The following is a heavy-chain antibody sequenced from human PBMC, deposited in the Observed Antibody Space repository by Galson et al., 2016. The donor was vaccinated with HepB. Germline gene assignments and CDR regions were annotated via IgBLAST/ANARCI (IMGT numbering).Heavy chain of an antibody. D-gene: IGHD3-22*01. CDR1: GFTFNSNA. Sequence: SLRLSCAASGFTFNSNAFHWVRQAPDKGLEWVALISYDGSNKYYADSVQGRFTTSRDNSKNTLYLQMNRLRAEDTGVYYCARGEMDSYDYLGHEYFQYWGQGSLVIVSS. CDR2: ISYDGSNK. V-gene: IGHV3-30*04. J-gene: IGHJ1*01. CDR3: ARGEMDSYDYLGHEYFQY.